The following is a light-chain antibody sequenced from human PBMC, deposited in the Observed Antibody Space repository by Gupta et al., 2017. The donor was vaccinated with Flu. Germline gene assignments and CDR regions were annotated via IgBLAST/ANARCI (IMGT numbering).Light chain of an antibody. J-gene: IGKJ4*01. CDR1: QSMSSY. Sequence: DLQMTQPPSSLSAPVGDRMTITCRASQSMSSYLNWYQQKPGKAPKLLIYAASSSQSGVPSRFSGSGYGTDFTLTISSLQHEDFATYYCHQSYSIPHLTFGGGTKVEIK. CDR3: HQSYSIPHLT. V-gene: IGKV1-39*01. CDR2: AAS.